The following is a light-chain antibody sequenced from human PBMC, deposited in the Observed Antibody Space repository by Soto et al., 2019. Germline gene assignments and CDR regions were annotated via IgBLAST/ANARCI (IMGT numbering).Light chain of an antibody. V-gene: IGKV3-11*01. CDR2: DAS. J-gene: IGKJ5*01. CDR1: QSVSNNY. CDR3: QQRSNWPPTIT. Sequence: EIVLTQAPVTLSFSPGERATLSCRASQSVSNNYLAWYQQKPGQAPRLLIYDASNRATGIPARFSGSGSGTDFNLTISSLEPEDFAVYYCQQRSNWPPTITFGQGTRLEIK.